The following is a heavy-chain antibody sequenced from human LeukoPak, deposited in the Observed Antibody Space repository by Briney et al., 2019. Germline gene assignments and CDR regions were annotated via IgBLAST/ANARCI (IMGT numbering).Heavy chain of an antibody. CDR3: AKVVKYYYGSETYYFFEH. J-gene: IGHJ4*02. CDR2: ISSGGTTI. Sequence: GGSLRLSCAASGFTISDYSMSWIRQAPGKGLEWVSHISSGGTTIYYADSVKGRFTISSDNAKNSLYLQMNSLRVEDTAVYYCAKVVKYYYGSETYYFFEHWGQGTPVTASS. V-gene: IGHV3-11*04. CDR1: GFTISDYS. D-gene: IGHD3-10*01.